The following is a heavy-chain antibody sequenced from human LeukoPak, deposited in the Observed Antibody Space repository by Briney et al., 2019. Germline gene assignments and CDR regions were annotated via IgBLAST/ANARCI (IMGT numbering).Heavy chain of an antibody. D-gene: IGHD2-2*01. Sequence: SETLSLTCAVSGYSISSGYYWGWIRQPPGKGLEWIGSIYHSGSTYYNPSLKSRVTISVDTSKNQFSLKLSSVTAADTAVYYCARAPGYCSSTSCYLTYYYYGMDVWDKGTTVTVSS. CDR1: GYSISSGYY. CDR3: ARAPGYCSSTSCYLTYYYYGMDV. J-gene: IGHJ6*04. CDR2: IYHSGST. V-gene: IGHV4-38-2*01.